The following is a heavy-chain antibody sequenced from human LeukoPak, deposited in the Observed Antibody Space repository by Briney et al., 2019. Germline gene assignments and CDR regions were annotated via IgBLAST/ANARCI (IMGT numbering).Heavy chain of an antibody. V-gene: IGHV1-18*01. CDR3: ARWGWDYRNSYYYMDV. J-gene: IGHJ6*03. CDR2: ISAYNANT. Sequence: ASVKVSCKASGYTFTNYGISWVRQATGQGLEWMGWISAYNANTNFAQKLQGRVTMTTDTSTSTAYMEPRSLRSDDTAVYYCARWGWDYRNSYYYMDVWGKGTTVTISS. D-gene: IGHD4-11*01. CDR1: GYTFTNYG.